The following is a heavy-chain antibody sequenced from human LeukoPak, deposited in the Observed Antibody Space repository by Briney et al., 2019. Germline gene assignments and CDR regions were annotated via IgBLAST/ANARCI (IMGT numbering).Heavy chain of an antibody. D-gene: IGHD2-15*01. CDR3: ARVEGAAFDY. CDR2: IYYTGTT. CDR1: GVSINSDSFS. J-gene: IGHJ4*02. V-gene: IGHV4-39*07. Sequence: SETLSLTCTVSGVSINSDSFSWGWIRQPPGRGLEWIGNIYYTGTTYYNSSLKSRVTISVDPSKNQCSLNLRSATAADTAVYYCARVEGAAFDYWGQGTLVTVSS.